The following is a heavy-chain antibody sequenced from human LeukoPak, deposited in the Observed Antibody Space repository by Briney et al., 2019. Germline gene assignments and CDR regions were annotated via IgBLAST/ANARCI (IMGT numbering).Heavy chain of an antibody. J-gene: IGHJ4*02. CDR3: ARGWIFSDY. CDR1: GGSISSYY. CDR2: IYYSGST. V-gene: IGHV4-59*01. D-gene: IGHD2-2*03. Sequence: SETLSLTCTVSGGSISSYYWSWIRQPPGKGLEWIGYIYYSGSTNYNPSLKSRVTISVDTSKNQFSLKLSSVTAADTAVYYRARGWIFSDYWGQGTLVTVSS.